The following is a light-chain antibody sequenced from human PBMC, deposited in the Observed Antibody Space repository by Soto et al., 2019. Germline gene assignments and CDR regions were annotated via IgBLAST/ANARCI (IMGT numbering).Light chain of an antibody. CDR2: VSS. J-gene: IGKJ1*01. CDR1: QSVNSQ. V-gene: IGKV3D-15*01. CDR3: QQFGDWPS. Sequence: EIRMTQSPATLSVSSGDNATLSCRASQSVNSQVVWSQHNSGQAPSLLISVSSTRAPGIPARFSGSGSGTEFTLTISSLQSDDFAVYYCQQFGDWPSFGLGTKVEI.